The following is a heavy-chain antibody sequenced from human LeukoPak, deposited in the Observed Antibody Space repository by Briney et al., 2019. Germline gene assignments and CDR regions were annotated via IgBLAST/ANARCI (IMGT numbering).Heavy chain of an antibody. Sequence: SETLSLTCTVSGYSISSGYYWDWIRQPPGKGLEWIGTLSHSGSSYYNPSLKSRVTISVDTSKNQFSLNLSSVTAADTAVYYCARGVEVVGELAHYYYYYMDVWGKGTTVTVSS. D-gene: IGHD3-16*01. CDR3: ARGVEVVGELAHYYYYYMDV. CDR2: LSHSGSS. V-gene: IGHV4-38-2*02. CDR1: GYSISSGYY. J-gene: IGHJ6*03.